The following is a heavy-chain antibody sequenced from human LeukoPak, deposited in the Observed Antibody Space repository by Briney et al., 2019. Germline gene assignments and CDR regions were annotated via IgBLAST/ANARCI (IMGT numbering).Heavy chain of an antibody. CDR1: GFTFSSYG. CDR2: IRYDGSNK. Sequence: PGGSLRLSCAASGFTFSSYGMHWVRQAPGKGLEWVAFIRYDGSNKYYADSVKGRFTISRDNSKNTLYLQMNSMRAEDTAVYYCARGLYYYDSSGSHDAFDIWGQGTMVTVSS. V-gene: IGHV3-30*02. D-gene: IGHD3-22*01. CDR3: ARGLYYYDSSGSHDAFDI. J-gene: IGHJ3*02.